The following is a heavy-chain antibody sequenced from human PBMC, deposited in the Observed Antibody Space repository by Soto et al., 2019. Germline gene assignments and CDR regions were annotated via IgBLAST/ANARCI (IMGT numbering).Heavy chain of an antibody. Sequence: ASVKVSCKASGYTFTGYYMHWVRQAPGQGLEWMGWINPNSGGTNYAQKFQGRVTMTRDTSISTAYMELSRLRSDDTAVYYCARVMTPKDCFDYWGQGXLVTVYS. CDR3: ARVMTPKDCFDY. CDR1: GYTFTGYY. CDR2: INPNSGGT. J-gene: IGHJ4*02. D-gene: IGHD3-16*01. V-gene: IGHV1-2*02.